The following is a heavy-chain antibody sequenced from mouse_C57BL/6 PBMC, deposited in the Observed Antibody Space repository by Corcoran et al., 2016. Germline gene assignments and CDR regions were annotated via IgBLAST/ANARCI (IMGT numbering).Heavy chain of an antibody. CDR3: ARSNYRYFDV. D-gene: IGHD2-5*01. CDR1: GDTFTDYN. V-gene: IGHV1-18*01. J-gene: IGHJ1*03. Sequence: EVQLQQSGPELVKPGASVTIPCKASGDTFTDYNMDWVKQSHGKSLEWIGDINPNNGGTIYNQKFKGKATLTVDKSSSTAYMELRSLTSEDTAVYDCARSNYRYFDVWGTGTTVTVSS. CDR2: INPNNGGT.